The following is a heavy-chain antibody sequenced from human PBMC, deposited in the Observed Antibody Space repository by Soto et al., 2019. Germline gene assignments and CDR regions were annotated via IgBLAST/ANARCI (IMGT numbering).Heavy chain of an antibody. D-gene: IGHD2-15*01. CDR3: ARDPQYWPDYYYYGMDV. CDR1: GFTFSSYW. Sequence: GGSLRLSCAASGFTFSSYWMHWVRQAPGKGLVWVSRINSDGSSTSYADSVKGRFTISRDNAKNTLYLQMNSLRAEDTAVYYCARDPQYWPDYYYYGMDVWGQGTTVTVSS. CDR2: INSDGSST. V-gene: IGHV3-74*01. J-gene: IGHJ6*02.